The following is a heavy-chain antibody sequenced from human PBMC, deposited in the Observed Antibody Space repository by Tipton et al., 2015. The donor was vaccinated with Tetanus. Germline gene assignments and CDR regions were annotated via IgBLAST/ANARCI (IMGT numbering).Heavy chain of an antibody. CDR1: GGSISSYY. CDR3: ARAIVDCSGGSCYRPYYYYGMDV. D-gene: IGHD2-15*01. Sequence: TLSLTCTVSGGSISSYYWSWIRQPPGKGLEWIGYIYYSGSTNYNPSLKSRVPISVDTSKNQFSLKLSSVTAADTAVYYCARAIVDCSGGSCYRPYYYYGMDVWGQGTTVTVSS. J-gene: IGHJ6*02. CDR2: IYYSGST. V-gene: IGHV4-59*01.